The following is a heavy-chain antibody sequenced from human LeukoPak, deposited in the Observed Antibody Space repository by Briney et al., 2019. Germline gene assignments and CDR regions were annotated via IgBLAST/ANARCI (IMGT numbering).Heavy chain of an antibody. Sequence: ASVKVSCKASGYTFTSYDINWVRQAPGQRLEWMGQMNSHSGNTDYAQKFQGRVTMTRNISTNIAYMEVRSLRSEDTALYYCARGRHLGSGFDPWGQGTLVTVPS. J-gene: IGHJ5*02. D-gene: IGHD2-2*03. CDR3: ARGRHLGSGFDP. CDR1: GYTFTSYD. V-gene: IGHV1-8*01. CDR2: MNSHSGNT.